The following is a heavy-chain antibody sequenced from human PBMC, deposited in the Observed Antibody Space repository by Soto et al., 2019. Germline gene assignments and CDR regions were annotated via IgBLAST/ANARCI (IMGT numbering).Heavy chain of an antibody. D-gene: IGHD3-10*01. CDR1: GGTFSSYA. Sequence: QVQLVQSGAEVKKPGSSVKVSCKASGGTFSSYAISWVRKAPGQGLEWMGGIIPIFGTANYAQKFQGRVTITTDESTSTAYMELSSLRSEDTAVYYCARDVVNTMVRGARGAFDIWGQGTMVTVSS. CDR2: IIPIFGTA. J-gene: IGHJ3*02. V-gene: IGHV1-69*01. CDR3: ARDVVNTMVRGARGAFDI.